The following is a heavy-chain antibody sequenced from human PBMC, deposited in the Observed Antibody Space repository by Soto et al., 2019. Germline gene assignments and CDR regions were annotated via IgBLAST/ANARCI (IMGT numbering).Heavy chain of an antibody. J-gene: IGHJ4*02. D-gene: IGHD3-22*01. V-gene: IGHV5-51*01. Sequence: GESLKISCSGSGYNFANYWIGWVRQMPGKGLEWMGIIYPSDSDTRYSPSFEGQVTISADRSISTAYLQWNSLKASDTAMYFCARGDSSDYSTATPADYWGQGTLVTVSS. CDR2: IYPSDSDT. CDR3: ARGDSSDYSTATPADY. CDR1: GYNFANYW.